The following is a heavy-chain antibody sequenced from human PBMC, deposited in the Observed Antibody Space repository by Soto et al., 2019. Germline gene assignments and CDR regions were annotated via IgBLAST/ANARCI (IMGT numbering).Heavy chain of an antibody. Sequence: GASVKVSCRASGGTFSSYASSGVRQAPGQGLEWMGGIIPIFGTANYAQKFQGRVTITADESTSTAYMELSSLRSEDTAVYYCARAGGLVIPAARTGVWFDPWGQGTLVTVSS. D-gene: IGHD6-13*01. CDR2: IIPIFGTA. CDR1: GGTFSSYA. CDR3: ARAGGLVIPAARTGVWFDP. J-gene: IGHJ5*02. V-gene: IGHV1-69*13.